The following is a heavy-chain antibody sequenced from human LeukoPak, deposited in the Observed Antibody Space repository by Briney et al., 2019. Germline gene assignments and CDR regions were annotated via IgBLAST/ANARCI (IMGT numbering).Heavy chain of an antibody. V-gene: IGHV3-13*01. D-gene: IGHD6-19*01. Sequence: GGSLRLSCAASGFTFIDYDMHWVRQVIGKGLEWVSAIGIRGDTHYSGSVKGRFTISRENAEGSLYLQMNSLRAEDTAVYYCARGGIQVSGIDEFDYWGQGTLVTVSS. CDR1: GFTFIDYD. J-gene: IGHJ4*02. CDR2: IGIRGDT. CDR3: ARGGIQVSGIDEFDY.